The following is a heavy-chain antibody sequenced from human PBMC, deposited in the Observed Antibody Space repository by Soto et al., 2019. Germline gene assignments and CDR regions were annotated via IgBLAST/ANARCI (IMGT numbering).Heavy chain of an antibody. D-gene: IGHD3-16*01. CDR2: INHSGST. CDR1: GGSFSGYY. J-gene: IGHJ6*02. V-gene: IGHV4-34*01. Sequence: QVQLQQWGAGLLKPSETLSLICAVYGGSFSGYYWSWIRQPPGKGLEWIGEINHSGSTNYNPSLKSRVTISVDTSKNQFSLKLSSVTAADTAVYYCARDRTWPNYYYYYGMDVWGQGTTVTVSS. CDR3: ARDRTWPNYYYYYGMDV.